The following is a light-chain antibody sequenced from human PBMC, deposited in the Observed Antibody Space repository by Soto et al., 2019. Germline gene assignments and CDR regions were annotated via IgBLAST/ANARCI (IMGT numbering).Light chain of an antibody. V-gene: IGKV3-15*01. CDR1: QSVSSN. Sequence: EIVMTQSPATLSVSPGERATLSCRASQSVSSNLAWYQQKPGQAPRLLIYGASTRATGIPTRFSGSGSGTEFTLTISSLQSADFADYYCQQYNNGPPLTFGGGTKVEIK. CDR2: GAS. J-gene: IGKJ4*01. CDR3: QQYNNGPPLT.